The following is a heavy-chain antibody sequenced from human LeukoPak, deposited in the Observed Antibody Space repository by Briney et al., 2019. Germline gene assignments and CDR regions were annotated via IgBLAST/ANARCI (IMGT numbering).Heavy chain of an antibody. Sequence: PGGSLRLSCAASGFTFSSYAMNWVRQAPGKGLEWVSGISGSGDTTYYADSVKGRFTISRDNSKNTLHLQMNSPRAEDTAVYYCAKVVPYYDFWSGYPFDYWGQGTLVTVSS. V-gene: IGHV3-23*01. J-gene: IGHJ4*02. CDR3: AKVVPYYDFWSGYPFDY. CDR1: GFTFSSYA. CDR2: ISGSGDTT. D-gene: IGHD3-3*01.